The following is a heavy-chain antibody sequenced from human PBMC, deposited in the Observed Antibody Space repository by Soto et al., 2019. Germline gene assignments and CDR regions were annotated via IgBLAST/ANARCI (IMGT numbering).Heavy chain of an antibody. CDR3: TRGSYKTLTDTPYVAV. Sequence: QVQLVQSGAEVKPPGASVKVSCKASGYSFSNYDINWVRQATGQGLGWMGWLNPNSGKPDYAQKFQGRLTITRDTSIATAYIELTSLRSEPTAVYYCTRGSYKTLTDTPYVAVWGRGTTVTVSS. D-gene: IGHD1-1*01. J-gene: IGHJ6*03. CDR2: LNPNSGKP. CDR1: GYSFSNYD. V-gene: IGHV1-8*01.